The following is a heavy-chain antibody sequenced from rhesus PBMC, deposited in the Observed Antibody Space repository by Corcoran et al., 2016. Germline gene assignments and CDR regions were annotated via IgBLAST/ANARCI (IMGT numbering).Heavy chain of an antibody. CDR3: ARHEYRKRQYNRFAV. V-gene: IGHV4-122*02. J-gene: IGHJ5-1*01. D-gene: IGHD4-23*01. CDR1: GGSISSRYCY. Sequence: QVQLQESGPGLVKPSETLSLTCAVSGGSISSRYCYWSWIRQAQGKGREWIGYISYSGSTNYTPSLKSRVTISGDTSKSQFSLRLNSVTAADTAVYFCARHEYRKRQYNRFAVWGPGVLVTVSS. CDR2: ISYSGST.